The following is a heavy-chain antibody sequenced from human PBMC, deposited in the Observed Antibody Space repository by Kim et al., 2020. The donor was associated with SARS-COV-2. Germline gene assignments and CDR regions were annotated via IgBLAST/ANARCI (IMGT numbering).Heavy chain of an antibody. V-gene: IGHV3-30*07. J-gene: IGHJ6*02. CDR3: ARDHDVYYGSGSYYSNGMDV. Sequence: RFTISRDNSKNTLYLQMNSLRAEDTAVYYCARDHDVYYGSGSYYSNGMDVWGQGTTVTVSS. D-gene: IGHD3-10*01.